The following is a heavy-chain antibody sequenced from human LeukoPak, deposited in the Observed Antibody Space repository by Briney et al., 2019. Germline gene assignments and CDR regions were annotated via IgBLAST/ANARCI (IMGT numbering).Heavy chain of an antibody. Sequence: ASVKVSCKVSGNTLAELSMHWVRQAPGKGLEWMGGFDPEDGETIYAQKLQGRVTMTEDTSTDTAYMELSSLRSEDTAIYYCATAKTGNLIYRGLYWGQGTLVTVSS. CDR3: ATAKTGNLIYRGLY. J-gene: IGHJ4*02. CDR2: FDPEDGET. V-gene: IGHV1-24*01. D-gene: IGHD7-27*01. CDR1: GNTLAELS.